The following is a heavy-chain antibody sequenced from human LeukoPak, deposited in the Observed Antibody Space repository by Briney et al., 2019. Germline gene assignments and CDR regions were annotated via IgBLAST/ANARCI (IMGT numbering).Heavy chain of an antibody. V-gene: IGHV3-21*04. CDR1: GFTFSHYS. Sequence: GGSLRLSCAASGFTFSHYSMNWVRQAPGKGLEWVSSISGSSSYIYYADSVKGRFTISRDNAKNSLYLQMNSLRGEDTALYYSARGGLIQRHAFDIWGQGTMVTVSS. CDR3: ARGGLIQRHAFDI. D-gene: IGHD1-1*01. CDR2: ISGSSSYI. J-gene: IGHJ3*02.